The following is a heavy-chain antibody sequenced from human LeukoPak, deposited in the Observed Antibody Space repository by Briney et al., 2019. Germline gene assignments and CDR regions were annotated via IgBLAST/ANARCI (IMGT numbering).Heavy chain of an antibody. CDR1: GGSISSSNW. CDR3: ARGRKGGSAL. Sequence: SETLSLTCAVSGGSISSSNWWSWVRPPPGKGLEWIGEIYHSGSTNYNPSLKRRVTISVDRANHQFSLKLSSVTAADTAFYYCARGRKGGSALWGQGTLVTVSS. D-gene: IGHD3-10*01. J-gene: IGHJ4*02. V-gene: IGHV4-4*02. CDR2: IYHSGST.